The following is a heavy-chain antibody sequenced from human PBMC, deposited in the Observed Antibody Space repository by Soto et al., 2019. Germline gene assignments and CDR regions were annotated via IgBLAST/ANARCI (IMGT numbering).Heavy chain of an antibody. CDR1: GCTFSSYA. D-gene: IGHD3-9*01. CDR3: AREGYDILTGYYTGYYYYMDV. J-gene: IGHJ6*03. V-gene: IGHV3-64*01. Sequence: EVQLVESGGGLVQPGGYLRLSCAASGCTFSSYAMHWVRQAPGKGLEYVSAISTNGGSTYYANSVKGRFTISRDNSKNTLYLQMGSLRAEDMAVYYCAREGYDILTGYYTGYYYYMDVWGKGTTVTVSS. CDR2: ISTNGGST.